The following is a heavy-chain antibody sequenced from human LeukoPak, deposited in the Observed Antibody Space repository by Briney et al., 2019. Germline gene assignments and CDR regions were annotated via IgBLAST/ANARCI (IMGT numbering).Heavy chain of an antibody. CDR3: ATSLACSGGACYPNWFDS. CDR1: GYSLTSYW. V-gene: IGHV5-51*01. J-gene: IGHJ5*01. Sequence: GESLKISCKGSGYSLTSYWIGWVRQMPGKGLEWMGIIYPGDSDTRYSPSFQGQVTISADKSISTAYLQWSSLKASDTAMYFCATSLACSGGACYPNWFDSWGQGTLVTVSS. CDR2: IYPGDSDT. D-gene: IGHD2-15*01.